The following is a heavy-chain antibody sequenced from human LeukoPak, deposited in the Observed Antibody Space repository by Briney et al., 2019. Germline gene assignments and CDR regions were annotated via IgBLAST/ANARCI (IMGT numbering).Heavy chain of an antibody. V-gene: IGHV3-48*01. CDR3: ARDGRRPFQNGRFDY. CDR2: ISSSTSTI. CDR1: GFTFSSYS. J-gene: IGHJ4*02. Sequence: GGSLRLSCAASGFTFSSYSMNWVRQAPGKGLEWVSYISSSTSTIYYADSVKGRFTISRDNAKNSLYLQMNSLRAEDTAVYYCARDGRRPFQNGRFDYWGQGTLVTVSS. D-gene: IGHD1-1*01.